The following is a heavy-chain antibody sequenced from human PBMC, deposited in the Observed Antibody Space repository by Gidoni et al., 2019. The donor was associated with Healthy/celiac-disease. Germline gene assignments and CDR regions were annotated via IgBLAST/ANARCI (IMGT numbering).Heavy chain of an antibody. D-gene: IGHD3-3*01. CDR3: ARGREDYDFWSGYFDY. Sequence: QVQLQQWGAGRLKPSETLSRTCDVYGGSFRGYYWSWIRQPPGKGLEWIGEINHSGSTNSNPSLKSRVTISVDTSKNQFSLKLSSVTAADTAVYYCARGREDYDFWSGYFDYWGQGTLVTVSS. J-gene: IGHJ4*02. V-gene: IGHV4-34*01. CDR1: GGSFRGYY. CDR2: INHSGST.